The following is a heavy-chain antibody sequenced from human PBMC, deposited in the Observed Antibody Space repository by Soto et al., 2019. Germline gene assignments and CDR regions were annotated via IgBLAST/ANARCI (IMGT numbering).Heavy chain of an antibody. CDR1: GFTFSSYA. J-gene: IGHJ4*02. Sequence: PGGALRLSCAASGFTFSSYAMSWVRQAPGKGLEWVSAISGSGGSTYYADSVKGRFTISRDNSKNTLYLQMNSLRAEDTAVYYCAKSHSSGWYENYFDYWGQGTLVTSPQ. D-gene: IGHD6-19*01. CDR3: AKSHSSGWYENYFDY. CDR2: ISGSGGST. V-gene: IGHV3-23*01.